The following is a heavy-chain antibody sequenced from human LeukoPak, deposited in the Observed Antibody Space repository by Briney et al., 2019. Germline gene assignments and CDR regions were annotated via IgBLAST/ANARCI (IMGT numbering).Heavy chain of an antibody. D-gene: IGHD3-22*01. CDR1: GGSISSYY. Sequence: SETLSLTCTVSGGSISSYYWSWIRQPAGKGLEWIGRIYTSGSTYYNPSLKSRVTISVDTSKNQFSLKLSSVTAADTAVYYCARDGLGDSSGYYYSWFDPWGQGTLVTVSS. J-gene: IGHJ5*02. CDR2: IYTSGST. CDR3: ARDGLGDSSGYYYSWFDP. V-gene: IGHV4-4*07.